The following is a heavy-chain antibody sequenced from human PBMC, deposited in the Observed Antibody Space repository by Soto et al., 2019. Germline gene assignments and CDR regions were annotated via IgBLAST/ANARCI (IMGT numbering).Heavy chain of an antibody. CDR2: IIPIFGTG. J-gene: IGHJ4*02. CDR1: GGTFSSYA. Sequence: QVQLVQSGAEVKKPGSSVKVSCKASGGTFSSYAISWVRQAPGKGLEWMGGIIPIFGTGNYAQKFQGRFTITADESTSTAYMELSSVRSEDTAVYYCAREYSGGWALDYWGQGTPVTVSS. D-gene: IGHD6-19*01. V-gene: IGHV1-69*01. CDR3: AREYSGGWALDY.